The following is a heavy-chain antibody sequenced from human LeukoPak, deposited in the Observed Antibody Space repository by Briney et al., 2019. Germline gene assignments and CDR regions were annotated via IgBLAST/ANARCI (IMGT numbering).Heavy chain of an antibody. CDR3: TTHPPEWRYSGYCNFYYMDV. V-gene: IGHV1-24*01. J-gene: IGHJ6*03. Sequence: SSVKDSCKVSGYTLTELSVHWVRQAPGKGLEWMGNFDPKDGDTIYAQRFQDRVTMTEDTSTHTAYMELSSQRSEDTAVYFWTTHPPEWRYSGYCNFYYMDVWGKGTTVTVSS. D-gene: IGHD5-12*01. CDR1: GYTLTELS. CDR2: FDPKDGDT.